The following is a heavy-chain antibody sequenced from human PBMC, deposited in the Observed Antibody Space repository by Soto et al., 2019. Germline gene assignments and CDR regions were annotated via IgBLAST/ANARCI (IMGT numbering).Heavy chain of an antibody. V-gene: IGHV3-7*03. Sequence: EVQLVESGGGLVQPGGSQRLSCVASGFTFRNYWMSWVRQAPGKGLEWVANIKKDGNEKYYVDSVKGRFTISRDNAKNSLYLQMNSLRAADTAVYYCARDKAYGDSEDYWGQGTLVTVSS. CDR1: GFTFRNYW. D-gene: IGHD4-17*01. CDR3: ARDKAYGDSEDY. J-gene: IGHJ4*02. CDR2: IKKDGNEK.